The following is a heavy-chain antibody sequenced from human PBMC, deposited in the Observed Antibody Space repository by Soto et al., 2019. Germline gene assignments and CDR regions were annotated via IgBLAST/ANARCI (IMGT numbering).Heavy chain of an antibody. CDR1: GFTFSNYW. CDR2: IRQDRNEI. Sequence: EVQLVETGGDLVQPGGSLRLSCAASGFTFSNYWMTWVRQAPGKGLEWVAKIRQDRNEIYYVGSVKGRFTISRDNAKNSVYLQMNSLRAEDTAVYYCARVRTEWICDSWGQGTLVTVSS. V-gene: IGHV3-7*05. CDR3: ARVRTEWICDS. J-gene: IGHJ4*02. D-gene: IGHD3-3*01.